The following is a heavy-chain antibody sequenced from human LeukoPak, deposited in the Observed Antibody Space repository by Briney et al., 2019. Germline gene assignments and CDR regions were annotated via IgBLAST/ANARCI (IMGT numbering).Heavy chain of an antibody. Sequence: GASVKVSCKASGYTFTGYYMLWVRQAPGQGLEWMGRINPNSGGTNYAQKFQGRVTMTRDTSISTAYMELSRLRSDDTAVYYCARVTYYDSSGYDYWGQGTLVTVSS. V-gene: IGHV1-2*06. CDR3: ARVTYYDSSGYDY. CDR1: GYTFTGYY. D-gene: IGHD3-22*01. J-gene: IGHJ4*02. CDR2: INPNSGGT.